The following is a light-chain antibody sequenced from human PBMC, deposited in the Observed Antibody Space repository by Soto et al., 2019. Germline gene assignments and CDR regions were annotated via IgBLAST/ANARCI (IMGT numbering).Light chain of an antibody. CDR3: CSYAGSYVV. Sequence: QSALTQPRSVSGSPGQSVTISCTGTSSDVGRYNYVSWYQQHPGKAPKLMIYDVSKRPSGVPDRFSGSKSGNTASLTISGLQAEDEADYYCCSYAGSYVVFGGRTKLTVL. V-gene: IGLV2-11*02. CDR2: DVS. CDR1: SSDVGRYNY. J-gene: IGLJ2*01.